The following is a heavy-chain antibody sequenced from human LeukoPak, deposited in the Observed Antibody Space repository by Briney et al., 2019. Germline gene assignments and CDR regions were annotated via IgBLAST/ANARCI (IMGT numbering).Heavy chain of an antibody. V-gene: IGHV4-59*01. D-gene: IGHD6-13*01. CDR1: GGSIRSYY. CDR2: IYYTGST. Sequence: SETLSLTCTVSGGSIRSYYWSWIRQPPGKGLEWIGYIYYTGSTKYNSSLKSRVTISVDTSKNQFSLKLSSVTAADTAVYYCARGAKYSSSWYDAFDIWGQGTMVTVSS. J-gene: IGHJ3*02. CDR3: ARGAKYSSSWYDAFDI.